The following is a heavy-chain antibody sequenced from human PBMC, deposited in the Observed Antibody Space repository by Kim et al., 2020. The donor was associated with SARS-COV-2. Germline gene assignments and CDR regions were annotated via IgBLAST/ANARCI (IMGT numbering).Heavy chain of an antibody. CDR3: ARDSGYSYGYFDY. V-gene: IGHV3-30*01. Sequence: EDSVNGRFPISRDNSKNTLYLQMNSLRAEDTAVYCCARDSGYSYGYFDYWGQGTLVTVSS. J-gene: IGHJ4*02. D-gene: IGHD5-18*01.